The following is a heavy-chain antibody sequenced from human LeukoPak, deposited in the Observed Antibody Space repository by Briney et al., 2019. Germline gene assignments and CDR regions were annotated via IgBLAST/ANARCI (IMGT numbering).Heavy chain of an antibody. V-gene: IGHV5-51*01. Sequence: GESLKISCKVSGYSFTNYWIAWVRQMPGKGLEWMGIIYPGDSDTKYSPSLQGQVTMSADKSTTTAYLQWSSLKASDTAMYYRARSGSGYSYGYAYWGQGTLVTVSS. CDR3: ARSGSGYSYGYAY. J-gene: IGHJ4*02. CDR2: IYPGDSDT. CDR1: GYSFTNYW. D-gene: IGHD5-18*01.